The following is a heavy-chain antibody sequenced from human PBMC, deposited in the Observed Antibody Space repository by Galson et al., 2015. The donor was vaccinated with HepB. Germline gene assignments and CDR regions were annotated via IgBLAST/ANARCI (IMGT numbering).Heavy chain of an antibody. Sequence: SLRLSCAASGFTFSSYGMHWVRQAPGKGLEWVAVISYDGSNKYYADSVKGRFTISRDNSKNTLYLQMNSLRAEDTAVYYCAKGGSYSSGWYRGFDHWGQGTLVTVSS. V-gene: IGHV3-30*18. CDR3: AKGGSYSSGWYRGFDH. D-gene: IGHD6-19*01. J-gene: IGHJ4*02. CDR1: GFTFSSYG. CDR2: ISYDGSNK.